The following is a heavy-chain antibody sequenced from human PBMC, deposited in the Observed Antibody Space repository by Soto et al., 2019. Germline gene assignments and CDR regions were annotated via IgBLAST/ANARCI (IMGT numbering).Heavy chain of an antibody. CDR2: ISAYNGNT. Sequence: ASVKVSCKASGYTFTSYGISWVRQAPGQGLEWMGWISAYNGNTNYAQKLQGRVTMTTDTSTSTAYMELRSLRSDDTAVYYCARDIHSVPNSSGEERTFDIWCQGTMVTVSS. V-gene: IGHV1-18*04. CDR1: GYTFTSYG. D-gene: IGHD3-22*01. J-gene: IGHJ3*02. CDR3: ARDIHSVPNSSGEERTFDI.